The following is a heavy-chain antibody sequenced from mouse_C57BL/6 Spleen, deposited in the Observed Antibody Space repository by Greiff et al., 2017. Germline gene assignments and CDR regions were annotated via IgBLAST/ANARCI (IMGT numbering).Heavy chain of an antibody. CDR3: ARSGYYGSSYWFAY. V-gene: IGHV1-59*01. CDR1: GYTFTSYW. D-gene: IGHD1-1*01. J-gene: IGHJ3*01. CDR2: IDPSDSYT. Sequence: VQLQESGAELVRPGTSVKLSCKASGYTFTSYWMHWVKQRPGQGLEWIGVIDPSDSYTNYNQKFKGKATLTVDTSSSTAYMQLSSLTSEDSAVYYCARSGYYGSSYWFAYWGQGTLVTVSA.